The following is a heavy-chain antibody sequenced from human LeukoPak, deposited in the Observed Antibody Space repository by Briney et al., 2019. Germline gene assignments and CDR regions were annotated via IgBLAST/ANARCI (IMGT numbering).Heavy chain of an antibody. V-gene: IGHV4-38-2*01. Sequence: SETLSLTCAVSGYSISSGYYWGWIRPPPGKRLEWIGSIYHSGSTYYNPSLKSRVTISVDTSKNQFSLKLSSVTAADTAVYYCARSWISGPIQESVVWFDPWGQGTLVTVSS. CDR3: ARSWISGPIQESVVWFDP. CDR2: IYHSGST. J-gene: IGHJ5*02. D-gene: IGHD2-2*03. CDR1: GYSISSGYY.